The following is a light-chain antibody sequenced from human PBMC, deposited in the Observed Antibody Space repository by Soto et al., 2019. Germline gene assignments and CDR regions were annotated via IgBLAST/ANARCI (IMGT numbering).Light chain of an antibody. CDR3: QQYSDSSGA. Sequence: PSTLAASVGDRVTLTCGASQIIGTWLSWYQQKPGKAPKLLNFDASTLESGVPSRFSGSGSGTDFTLTISSLQPDDFATYYCQQYSDSSGAFGQGTKVDI. J-gene: IGKJ1*01. CDR1: QIIGTW. V-gene: IGKV1-5*01. CDR2: DAS.